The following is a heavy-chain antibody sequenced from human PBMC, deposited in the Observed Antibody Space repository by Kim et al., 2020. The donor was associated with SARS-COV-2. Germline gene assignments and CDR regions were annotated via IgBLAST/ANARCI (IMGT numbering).Heavy chain of an antibody. CDR2: MSGSGGTT. Sequence: GGSLRLSCAASGFNFNNYGMSWVRQAPGKGLEWVSAMSGSGGTTYYADSVKGRFTISRDNSKNMLYLQMNSLRADDTAVYYCAKGGRERYYDSSGYPSLYFYGMDVCGPGTTVTVSS. J-gene: IGHJ6*02. D-gene: IGHD3-22*01. CDR3: AKGGRERYYDSSGYPSLYFYGMDV. V-gene: IGHV3-23*01. CDR1: GFNFNNYG.